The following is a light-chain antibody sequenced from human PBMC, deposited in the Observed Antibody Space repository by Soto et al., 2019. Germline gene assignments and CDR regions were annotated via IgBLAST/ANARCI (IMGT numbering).Light chain of an antibody. CDR2: AAS. V-gene: IGKV3-20*01. Sequence: VLTQSPGTRSLSPGELATLSGRAIQSVSSTYLVWFQQKPGQAPRLLIFAASNRATGVPDRFSGKSSGPDSALTVSRLEPEDFVVYYGQQYDTSPFTFGPGTKVDIK. J-gene: IGKJ3*01. CDR3: QQYDTSPFT. CDR1: QSVSSTY.